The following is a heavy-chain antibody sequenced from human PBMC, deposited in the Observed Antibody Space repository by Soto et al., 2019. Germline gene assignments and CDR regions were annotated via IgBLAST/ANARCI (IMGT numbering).Heavy chain of an antibody. CDR2: INQDGSEN. D-gene: IGHD2-2*01. CDR1: GFTFNSYW. Sequence: GGSLRLSCAASGFTFNSYWMSWVRQAPGKGLEWVANINQDGSENYYVDSVKGRFTISRDNAKNSLSLQMNSLRAEDTAVYYCAREIVVVPAGRKEKYYYNYMDVWGKGTTVTVSS. J-gene: IGHJ6*03. CDR3: AREIVVVPAGRKEKYYYNYMDV. V-gene: IGHV3-7*01.